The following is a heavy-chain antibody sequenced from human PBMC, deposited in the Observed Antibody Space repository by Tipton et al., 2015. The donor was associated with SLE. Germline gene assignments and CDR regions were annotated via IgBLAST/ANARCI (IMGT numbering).Heavy chain of an antibody. CDR1: GGSISDSTYY. Sequence: TLSLTCTVSGGSISDSTYYWGWIRQSPGKGLEWIGSIYSRGNKFYNPTLMSRVTILLDTSKNQFSLNLRSVTAADTAVYFCAKSGGSGYNFWGQGILVTVSS. CDR2: IYSRGNK. V-gene: IGHV4-39*07. CDR3: AKSGGSGYNF. D-gene: IGHD5-12*01. J-gene: IGHJ4*02.